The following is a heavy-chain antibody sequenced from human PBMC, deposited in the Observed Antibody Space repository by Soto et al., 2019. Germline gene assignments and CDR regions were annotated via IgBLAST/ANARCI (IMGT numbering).Heavy chain of an antibody. CDR1: GFSFPNYW. J-gene: IGHJ6*02. D-gene: IGHD3-10*01. CDR3: AIRWQQAGSAQYQYYIMDA. Sequence: PGGSLRISCTASGFSFPNYWIGWVRQVPGQGLEWMGIIYPGDSDTKYSPSFQGQVTIAADTPISTAFRHWTSLKAADTAMYYCAIRWQQAGSAQYQYYIMDAWGQGTTVKVTS. CDR2: IYPGDSDT. V-gene: IGHV5-51*04.